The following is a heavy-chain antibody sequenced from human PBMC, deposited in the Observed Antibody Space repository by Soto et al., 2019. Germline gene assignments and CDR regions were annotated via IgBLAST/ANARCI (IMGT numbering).Heavy chain of an antibody. CDR2: IDWDDDK. J-gene: IGHJ4*02. D-gene: IGHD3-3*01. CDR3: ARTLYDFWSGYFLYYFDY. Sequence: GSGPTLVNPTQTLTLTCTFSGFSLSTSGMCVSWIRQPPGKALEWLARIDWDDDKYYSTSLKTRLTISKDTSKNQVVLTMTNMDPVDTATYYCARTLYDFWSGYFLYYFDYWGQGTLVTVSS. V-gene: IGHV2-70*11. CDR1: GFSLSTSGMC.